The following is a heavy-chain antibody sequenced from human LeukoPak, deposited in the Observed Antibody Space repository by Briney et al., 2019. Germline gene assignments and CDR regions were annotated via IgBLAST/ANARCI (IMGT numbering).Heavy chain of an antibody. CDR1: GFTFSSYA. CDR3: ARVYSSSWSGSYFDY. Sequence: PGGSLRLSCAASGFTFSSYAMSWVRQAPGKWLEWVGRTRNKANGYTTQYAASVKGRFIISRDDSKNSLYLQMNSLKAEDTAVYYCARVYSSSWSGSYFDYWGQGSRVTVSS. CDR2: TRNKANGYTT. D-gene: IGHD6-6*01. J-gene: IGHJ4*02. V-gene: IGHV3-72*01.